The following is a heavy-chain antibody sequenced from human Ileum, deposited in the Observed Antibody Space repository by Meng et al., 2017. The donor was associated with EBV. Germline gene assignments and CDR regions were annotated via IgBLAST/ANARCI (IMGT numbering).Heavy chain of an antibody. CDR1: VYTFTSYG. J-gene: IGHJ4*02. CDR2: ISAYNGNT. CDR3: ARVGARGGSCYY. D-gene: IGHD2-15*01. V-gene: IGHV1-18*01. Sequence: QDSRAQLGSGGKKPWASVKVAWKASVYTFTSYGISWVRQAPGQGLEWMRCISAYNGNTNYAQKLQGRVTMTTDTSTSTAYMELRSLRSDVTAVYYCARVGARGGSCYYWGQGTLVTVSS.